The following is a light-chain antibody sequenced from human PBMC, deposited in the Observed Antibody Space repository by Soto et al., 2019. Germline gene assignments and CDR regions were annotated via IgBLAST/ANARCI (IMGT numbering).Light chain of an antibody. CDR2: GAS. CDR1: QIVTSTY. Sequence: EIVLTQSPGTLSLSPGERATLSCRASQIVTSTYLAWYQQKPGQAPRLLIFGASSRATGIPDRFSGSGSGTDFTLTISRLEPEDFAVYYCQQYGSSPLTFGPGTKVDFK. CDR3: QQYGSSPLT. V-gene: IGKV3-20*01. J-gene: IGKJ3*01.